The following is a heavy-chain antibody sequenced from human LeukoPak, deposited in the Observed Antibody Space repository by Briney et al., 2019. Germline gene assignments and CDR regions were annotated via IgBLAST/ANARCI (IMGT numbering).Heavy chain of an antibody. CDR1: GFTFSSYA. V-gene: IGHV3-23*01. D-gene: IGHD1-26*01. CDR3: AKDAELWELLTGAFDI. CDR2: ISGSGGST. J-gene: IGHJ3*02. Sequence: GGSLRLSCAASGFTFSSYAMSWVRQAPGKGLEWVSAISGSGGSTYYADSVKGRFTISRDNSKNTLYLQMNSLRAEDTAVYYYAKDAELWELLTGAFDIWGQGTMVTVSS.